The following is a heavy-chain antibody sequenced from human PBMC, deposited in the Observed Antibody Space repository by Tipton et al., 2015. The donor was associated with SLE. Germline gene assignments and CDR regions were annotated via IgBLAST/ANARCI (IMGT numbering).Heavy chain of an antibody. J-gene: IGHJ3*02. CDR3: AKGFGSGSPI. D-gene: IGHD3-10*01. CDR1: GFIFTNYA. CDR2: ISGSGDRT. Sequence: SLRLSCAASGFIFTNYAMTWVRQAPGKGLEWVSGISGSGDRTYYADSVKGRFTISRDNSEDTVHLQMNSLRGEDTAVYHCAKGFGSGSPIWGQGTLVTVSS. V-gene: IGHV3-23*01.